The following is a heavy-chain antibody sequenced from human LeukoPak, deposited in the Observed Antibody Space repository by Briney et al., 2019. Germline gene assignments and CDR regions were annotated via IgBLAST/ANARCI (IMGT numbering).Heavy chain of an antibody. D-gene: IGHD6-13*01. CDR3: AREPGSSSSFDY. CDR1: GFTFSSYA. J-gene: IGHJ4*02. V-gene: IGHV3-30-3*01. CDR2: ISYDGSNK. Sequence: PGGSLRLSCAASGFTFSSYAITWVRQAPGKGLEWVAVISYDGSNKYYADSVKGRFTISRDNSKNTLYLQMNSLRAEDTAVYYCAREPGSSSSFDYWGQGTLVTVSS.